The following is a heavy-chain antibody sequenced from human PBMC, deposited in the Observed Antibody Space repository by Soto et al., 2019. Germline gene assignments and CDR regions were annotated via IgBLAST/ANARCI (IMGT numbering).Heavy chain of an antibody. CDR3: ARGVYYDILTGSAFEI. CDR2: IIPILGIA. D-gene: IGHD3-9*01. CDR1: GGTFSSYT. V-gene: IGHV1-69*02. Sequence: VKVSCKASGGTFSSYTISWVRQVPGQGLEWMGRIIPILGIANYAQKFQGRVTITADKSTSTAYMELSSLRSEDTAVYYCARGVYYDILTGSAFEIWGQGTTVTVSS. J-gene: IGHJ3*02.